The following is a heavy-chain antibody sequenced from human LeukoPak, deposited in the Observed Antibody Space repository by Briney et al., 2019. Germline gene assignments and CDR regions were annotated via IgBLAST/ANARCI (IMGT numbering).Heavy chain of an antibody. CDR1: GGSFSGYY. J-gene: IGHJ4*01. CDR2: INHSGST. Sequence: SETLSLTCAVYGGSFSGYYWSWIRQPPGKGLEWIGEINHSGSTNYNPSLKSRVTISVDTSKNQFSLKLSSVTAADTAVYYCARLQATVTIHAYFDYWGQGTLVTVSS. D-gene: IGHD4-17*01. CDR3: ARLQATVTIHAYFDY. V-gene: IGHV4-34*01.